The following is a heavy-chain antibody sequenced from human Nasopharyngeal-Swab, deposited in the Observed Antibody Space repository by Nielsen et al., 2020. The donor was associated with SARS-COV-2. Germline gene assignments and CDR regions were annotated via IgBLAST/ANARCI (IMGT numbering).Heavy chain of an antibody. CDR2: INPTDGST. J-gene: IGHJ6*02. D-gene: IGHD3-3*01. V-gene: IGHV1-46*01. Sequence: ASVKVSCKASGYTFTSYYLHWVRQAPGQGLEWMGIINPTDGSTSYAQKFEGRVTMTRVTSTSTAYMELSSLRSEDTAVYYCARDLWRRAARDYYYYGMDVWGQGTTVTVSS. CDR1: GYTFTSYY. CDR3: ARDLWRRAARDYYYYGMDV.